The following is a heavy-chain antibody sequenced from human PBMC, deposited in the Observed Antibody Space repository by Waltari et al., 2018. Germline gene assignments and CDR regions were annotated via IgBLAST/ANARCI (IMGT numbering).Heavy chain of an antibody. CDR2: IYAGDSDT. Sequence: EVQLVQSGAEVKKPGESLKISCKGSGYSFTSYWIGWVRQMPGKGLEWMGIIYAGDSDTRYSPSFQGQVTISADKSISTAYLQWSSLKASDTAMYYCARLQLVPDYYYGMDVWGQGTTVTVSS. D-gene: IGHD6-13*01. CDR1: GYSFTSYW. CDR3: ARLQLVPDYYYGMDV. J-gene: IGHJ6*02. V-gene: IGHV5-51*01.